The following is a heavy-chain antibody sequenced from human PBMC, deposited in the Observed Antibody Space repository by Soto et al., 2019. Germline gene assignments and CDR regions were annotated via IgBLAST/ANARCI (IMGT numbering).Heavy chain of an antibody. CDR1: GGSRNSYY. Sequence: SETLSLTCTVSGGSRNSYYWTWIRQSPGKGLEWIGYVSSTGSTNYNPSLKSRLTMSLDTSTNEVSLSLTSVAAADAAVYFCARFSPPRKSYDSNPGWFDPWGQGIIVTVSS. CDR2: VSSTGST. V-gene: IGHV4-59*01. D-gene: IGHD3-22*01. J-gene: IGHJ5*02. CDR3: ARFSPPRKSYDSNPGWFDP.